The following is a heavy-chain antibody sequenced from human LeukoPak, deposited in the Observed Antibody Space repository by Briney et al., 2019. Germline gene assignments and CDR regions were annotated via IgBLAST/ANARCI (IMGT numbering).Heavy chain of an antibody. CDR3: ARERSSSTSSMDV. J-gene: IGHJ6*03. CDR2: IYYSGST. V-gene: IGHV4-39*07. D-gene: IGHD2-2*01. Sequence: KPSETLSLTCTVSGGSISSSSYYWGWIRQPPGKGLEWIGSIYYSGSTYYNPSLKSRVTISVDTSKNQFSLKLSSVTAADTAVYYCARERSSSTSSMDVWGKGTTVTVSS. CDR1: GGSISSSSYY.